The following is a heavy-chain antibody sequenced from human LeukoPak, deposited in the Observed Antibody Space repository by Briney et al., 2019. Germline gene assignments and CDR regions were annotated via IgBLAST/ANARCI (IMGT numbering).Heavy chain of an antibody. CDR1: GGSVSSGSYY. D-gene: IGHD3-22*01. V-gene: IGHV4-61*01. CDR2: IYYSGST. Sequence: SETLSLTCTVSGGSVSSGSYYWSWIRQPPGKGLEWIGYIYYSGSTYYNPSLKSRVTISVDTSKNQFSLKLSSVTAADTAVYYCARSEGNWDDSSGLDYWGQGTLVTASS. J-gene: IGHJ4*02. CDR3: ARSEGNWDDSSGLDY.